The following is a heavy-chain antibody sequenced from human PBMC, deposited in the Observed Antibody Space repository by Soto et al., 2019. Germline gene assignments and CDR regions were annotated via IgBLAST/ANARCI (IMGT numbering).Heavy chain of an antibody. D-gene: IGHD5-18*01. CDR1: GFTFSNYG. J-gene: IGHJ6*02. CDR3: ARDIESLTAKHLFYYYAMDV. CDR2: VSANNGHT. V-gene: IGHV1-18*01. Sequence: DSVKVSCKASGFTFSNYGLNWVRQAPGQGLEWMGWVSANNGHTNYAQNLQGRVSMTTDTSTSTAYMELRGLTFDDTAVYYCARDIESLTAKHLFYYYAMDVWGQGTRVTFSS.